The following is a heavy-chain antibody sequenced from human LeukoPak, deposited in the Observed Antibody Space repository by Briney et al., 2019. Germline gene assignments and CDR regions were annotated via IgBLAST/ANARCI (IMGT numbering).Heavy chain of an antibody. CDR3: TTHLQQLVFYDY. D-gene: IGHD6-13*01. J-gene: IGHJ4*02. CDR1: GFTFSNAW. V-gene: IGHV3-15*01. Sequence: GGSLRLSCAASGFTFSNAWMSWVRQAPGKGLEWVGRIKSKTDGGTTDYAAPVKGRFTISRDDSKNTLYLQMNSLKTEDTAVYYCTTHLQQLVFYDYWGQGTLVTVSS. CDR2: IKSKTDGGTT.